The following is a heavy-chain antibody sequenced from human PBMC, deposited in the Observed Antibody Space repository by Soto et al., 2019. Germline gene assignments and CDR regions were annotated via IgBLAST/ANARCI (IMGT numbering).Heavy chain of an antibody. V-gene: IGHV1-18*01. CDR3: ARGARITMIALAVPYYYYGMDV. D-gene: IGHD3-22*01. CDR1: GYTFTSYG. CDR2: ISAYNGNT. J-gene: IGHJ6*02. Sequence: QVQLVQSGAEVKKPGASVKVSCKASGYTFTSYGISWVRQAPGQGLEWMGWISAYNGNTNYAQKLQGRVTMTTDTSTSTAYMELRSLRSDDTAVYYCARGARITMIALAVPYYYYGMDVWGQGTTVTVSS.